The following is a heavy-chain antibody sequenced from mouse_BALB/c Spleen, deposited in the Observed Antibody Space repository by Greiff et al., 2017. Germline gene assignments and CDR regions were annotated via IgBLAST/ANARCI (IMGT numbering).Heavy chain of an antibody. Sequence: EVQVVESGPELVKPGASVKIPCKASGYTFTDYNMDWVKQSHGKSLEWIGDINPNNGGTIYNQKFKGKATLTVDKSSSTAYMELRSLTSEDTAVYYCARRGWAMDYWGQGTSVTVSS. CDR3: ARRGWAMDY. J-gene: IGHJ4*01. V-gene: IGHV1-18*01. D-gene: IGHD1-1*02. CDR1: GYTFTDYN. CDR2: INPNNGGT.